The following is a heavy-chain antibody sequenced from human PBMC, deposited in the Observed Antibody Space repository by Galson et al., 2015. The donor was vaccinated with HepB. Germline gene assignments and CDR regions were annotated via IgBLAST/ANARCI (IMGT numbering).Heavy chain of an antibody. Sequence: SLRLSCAASGFTFSSYAMHWVRQAPGKGLEWVAVISYDGSNKYYADSVKGRFTISRDNSKNTLYLQMNSLRAEDTAVYYCARDLAPTPYYYDSSGYYPGAFDIWGQGTMVTVSS. V-gene: IGHV3-30-3*01. D-gene: IGHD3-22*01. CDR2: ISYDGSNK. CDR1: GFTFSSYA. CDR3: ARDLAPTPYYYDSSGYYPGAFDI. J-gene: IGHJ3*02.